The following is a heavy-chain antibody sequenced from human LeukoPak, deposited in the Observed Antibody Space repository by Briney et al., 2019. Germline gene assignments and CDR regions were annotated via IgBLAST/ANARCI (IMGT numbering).Heavy chain of an antibody. J-gene: IGHJ4*02. CDR3: ARESGYSYGLAGFFDY. V-gene: IGHV1-8*01. Sequence: ASAKVSCKASGYTFTSYDINWVRQATGQGLEWMGWMNPNSGNTGYAQKFQGRVTMTRNTSISTAYMELSSLRSEDTAVYYCARESGYSYGLAGFFDYWGQGTLVTVSS. CDR1: GYTFTSYD. CDR2: MNPNSGNT. D-gene: IGHD5-18*01.